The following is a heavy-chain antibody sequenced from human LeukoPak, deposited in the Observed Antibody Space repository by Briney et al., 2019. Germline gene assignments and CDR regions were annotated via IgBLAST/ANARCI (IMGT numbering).Heavy chain of an antibody. J-gene: IGHJ4*02. V-gene: IGHV3-66*01. D-gene: IGHD2-8*01. CDR1: GFTISNYD. CDR3: ARNGGGLGI. Sequence: GGSPRLSCAASGFTISNYDITWVRQAPGKGLEWVSVLYIGGTTAYADSVRGRFTISRDIAKNTVYFQMNSLRVEDTAVYFCARNGGGLGIWGQGTLVTVST. CDR2: LYIGGTT.